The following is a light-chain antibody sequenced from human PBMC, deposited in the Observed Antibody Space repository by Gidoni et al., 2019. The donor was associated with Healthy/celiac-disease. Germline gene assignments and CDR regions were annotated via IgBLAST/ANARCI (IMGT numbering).Light chain of an antibody. CDR3: QQYYSTTYT. CDR1: QGISNS. CDR2: AAS. V-gene: IGKV1-NL1*01. Sequence: DIQLTQSPSSLSASVGDRVTITCRASQGISNSLAWYQQKPGKAPKLLLYAASRLESGVPSRFSGSGSGTDYTLTISSLQPEDFATYYCQQYYSTTYTFGQRTKLEIK. J-gene: IGKJ2*01.